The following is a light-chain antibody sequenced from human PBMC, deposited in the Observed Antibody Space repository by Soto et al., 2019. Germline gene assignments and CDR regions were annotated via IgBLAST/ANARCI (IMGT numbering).Light chain of an antibody. CDR1: QSISSW. CDR3: QQYNSYSPWT. CDR2: DAS. V-gene: IGKV1-5*01. J-gene: IGKJ1*01. Sequence: DIQMTQSPSTLSASVGDRVTITCRASQSISSWLAWYQQKPGKAPKLLIYDASSLESGVPSRFSGSGSGTEFPPTIRRLQPDDFATYYCQQYNSYSPWTFGQGTKVEIK.